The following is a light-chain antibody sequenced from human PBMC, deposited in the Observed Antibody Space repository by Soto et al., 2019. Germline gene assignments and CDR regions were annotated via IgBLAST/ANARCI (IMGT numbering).Light chain of an antibody. CDR1: QTISSW. V-gene: IGKV1-5*03. J-gene: IGKJ1*01. CDR2: KAS. Sequence: DIQLNQSPYTLSGSVGDRVTLTCRASQTISSWLAWYQQKPGKAPKLLIYKASTLKSGVPSRFSGSGSGTEFTLTISSLQPDDFATYYCQHYNSYSEAFGQGTKVHIK. CDR3: QHYNSYSEA.